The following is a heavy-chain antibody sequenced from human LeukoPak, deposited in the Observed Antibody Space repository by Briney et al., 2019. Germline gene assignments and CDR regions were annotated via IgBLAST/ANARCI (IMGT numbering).Heavy chain of an antibody. CDR1: GGSISSYY. J-gene: IGHJ5*02. CDR2: IYYSGST. D-gene: IGHD5-12*01. CDR3: ARVDQSGYDTRGWFDP. Sequence: TSETLSLTCTVSGGSISSYYWSWIRQPPGKGLEWIGYIYYSGSTNYNPSLKSRVTISVDTSKNQFSLKLSSVTAADTAVYYCARVDQSGYDTRGWFDPWGQGTLVTVSS. V-gene: IGHV4-59*01.